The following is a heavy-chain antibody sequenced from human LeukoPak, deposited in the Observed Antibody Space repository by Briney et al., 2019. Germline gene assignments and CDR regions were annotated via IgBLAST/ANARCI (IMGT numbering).Heavy chain of an antibody. CDR1: GGSFSGYY. Sequence: KASETLSLTCAVYGGSFSGYYWSWIRQPPGKGLEWIGSIYYSGTTYYNPSLKSRVTISVDTSKIQFSLKLSSVTAADTAVYYCARHPRSYYGSGELFPFDQWGQGTLVTVSS. CDR3: ARHPRSYYGSGELFPFDQ. D-gene: IGHD3-10*01. CDR2: IYYSGTT. J-gene: IGHJ4*02. V-gene: IGHV4-34*01.